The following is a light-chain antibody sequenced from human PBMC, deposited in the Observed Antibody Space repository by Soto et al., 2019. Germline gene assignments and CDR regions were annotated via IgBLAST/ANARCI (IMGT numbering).Light chain of an antibody. V-gene: IGKV3-15*01. J-gene: IGKJ1*01. CDR1: QSVSSN. Sequence: ERAVTQSPATLSASPGERATLSCRASQSVSSNLAWYQQKPGQAPRLLIYGASTRATGIPARLSGSGSGTEFTLTISSLQSEDFAVYYCQQYNNWPRTFGQGTKVEIK. CDR2: GAS. CDR3: QQYNNWPRT.